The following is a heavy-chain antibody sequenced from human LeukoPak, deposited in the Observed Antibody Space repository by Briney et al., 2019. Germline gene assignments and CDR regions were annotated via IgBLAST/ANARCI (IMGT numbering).Heavy chain of an antibody. J-gene: IGHJ6*02. CDR3: ARAQQQLVPQYDYYYGMDV. D-gene: IGHD6-13*01. Sequence: PGGSLRLSCAASGFTFSSYSMNWVRQAPGKGLEWVSYISSSSSTIYYADSVKGRFTISRDNAKNSLYLQMNSLRAEDTAVYYCARAQQQLVPQYDYYYGMDVWGQGTTVTVYS. V-gene: IGHV3-48*01. CDR1: GFTFSSYS. CDR2: ISSSSSTI.